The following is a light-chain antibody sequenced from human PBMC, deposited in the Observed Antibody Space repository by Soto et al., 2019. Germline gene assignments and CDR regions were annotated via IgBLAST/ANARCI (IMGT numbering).Light chain of an antibody. J-gene: IGLJ3*02. CDR3: GTWDTSLSNWV. CDR1: SSNIGDNY. V-gene: IGLV1-51*01. CDR2: DNY. Sequence: QSVLTQPPSMSAAPGQRVTISCSGTSSNIGDNYVSWYRQFPGTAPELLIYDNYKRPSGIPDRFSGSKSGTLATLGITGLQTGDEADYYCGTWDTSLSNWVFGGGTKVTV.